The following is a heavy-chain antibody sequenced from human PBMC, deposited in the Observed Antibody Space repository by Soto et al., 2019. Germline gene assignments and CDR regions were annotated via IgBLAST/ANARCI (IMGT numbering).Heavy chain of an antibody. CDR3: ARADGPDAFDI. Sequence: QVQLQESGPGLVKPSETLSLTCTVSGGSISSYYWSWIRQPPGKGLEWIGYIYYSGSTNYNPSLKSRVTLPVDTPKNQFSLKLSSVTAADTAVYYCARADGPDAFDIWGQGTMVTVSS. D-gene: IGHD2-8*01. J-gene: IGHJ3*02. CDR2: IYYSGST. V-gene: IGHV4-59*08. CDR1: GGSISSYY.